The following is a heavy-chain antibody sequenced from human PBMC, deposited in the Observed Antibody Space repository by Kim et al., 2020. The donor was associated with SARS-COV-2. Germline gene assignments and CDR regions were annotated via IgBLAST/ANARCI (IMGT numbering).Heavy chain of an antibody. V-gene: IGHV1-46*01. J-gene: IGHJ3*02. CDR2: ST. Sequence: STSYAQRFRGRVTMIRDTSTSTVYMELSSLRSEDTAVYYCASDNKGAFDIWGQGTMVTVSS. CDR3: ASDNKGAFDI.